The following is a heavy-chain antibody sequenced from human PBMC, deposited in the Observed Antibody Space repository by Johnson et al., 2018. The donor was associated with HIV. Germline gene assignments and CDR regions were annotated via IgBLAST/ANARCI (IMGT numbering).Heavy chain of an antibody. CDR1: GITVGTNY. CDR2: LLSVGDV. J-gene: IGHJ3*02. Sequence: VQLVESGGGLVQPGGSLRLSCAASGITVGTNYMSWVRPAPGKGLEWVSVLLSVGDVYYADSVKGRFTISRDKSKNTLYLQMNSLRAEDTAVYYCASTIFGVAWHAFDIWGQGTMVIVSS. V-gene: IGHV3-66*02. CDR3: ASTIFGVAWHAFDI. D-gene: IGHD3-3*01.